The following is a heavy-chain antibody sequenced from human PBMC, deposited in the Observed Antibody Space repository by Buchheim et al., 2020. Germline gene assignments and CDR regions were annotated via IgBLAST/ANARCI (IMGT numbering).Heavy chain of an antibody. CDR2: ISGSGRTM. CDR3: AILPSPDTIVVVGEGTN. Sequence: EVQLVESGGGLVQPGGSLRLSCVVSGFSFSSYEMNWVRQAPGKGLEWVSYISGSGRTMYYADSVKGRFTISSDNAKKAPYLQMNSLRVEDTAVYYCAILPSPDTIVVVGEGTNWGQGTL. J-gene: IGHJ4*02. CDR1: GFSFSSYE. D-gene: IGHD2-15*01. V-gene: IGHV3-48*03.